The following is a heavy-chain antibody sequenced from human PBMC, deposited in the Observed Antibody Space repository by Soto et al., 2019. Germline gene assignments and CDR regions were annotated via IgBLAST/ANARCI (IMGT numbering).Heavy chain of an antibody. V-gene: IGHV3-11*01. CDR3: ARVGGDYDFWSGSVYYYYYMDV. J-gene: IGHJ6*03. D-gene: IGHD3-3*01. CDR2: ISSSGSTI. Sequence: QVQLVESGGGLVKPGGSPRLSCAASGFTFSDYYMSWIRQAPGKGLEWVSYISSSGSTIYYADSVKGRFTISRDNAKNSLYLQMNSLRAEDTAVYYCARVGGDYDFWSGSVYYYYYMDVWGKGTTVTVSS. CDR1: GFTFSDYY.